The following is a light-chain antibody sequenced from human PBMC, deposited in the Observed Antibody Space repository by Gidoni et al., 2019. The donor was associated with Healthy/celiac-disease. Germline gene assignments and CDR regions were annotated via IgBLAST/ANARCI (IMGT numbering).Light chain of an antibody. CDR2: DAS. V-gene: IGKV1-13*02. Sequence: GDRVTITCRASQGISSALAWYQQKPGKAPKLLIYDASSLESGVPSRFSGSGSGTDFTLTISSLQPEDFATYYCQQFNSYPFTFXQXTRLXIK. CDR3: QQFNSYPFT. J-gene: IGKJ5*01. CDR1: QGISSA.